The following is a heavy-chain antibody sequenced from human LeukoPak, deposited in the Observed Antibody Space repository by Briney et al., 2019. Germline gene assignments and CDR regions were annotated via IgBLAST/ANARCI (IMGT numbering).Heavy chain of an antibody. V-gene: IGHV4-34*01. J-gene: IGHJ4*02. Sequence: SETLSLTCAVYGGSFSGYYWSWVRQPPGKGVEWVGEINLSGSTNYNPSLKSRVTISVDTSKNQFSLKLSSVTAADTAVYYCASTYYDFWSGYRKPEYYFDYWGQGTLVTVSS. CDR3: ASTYYDFWSGYRKPEYYFDY. D-gene: IGHD3-3*01. CDR1: GGSFSGYY. CDR2: INLSGST.